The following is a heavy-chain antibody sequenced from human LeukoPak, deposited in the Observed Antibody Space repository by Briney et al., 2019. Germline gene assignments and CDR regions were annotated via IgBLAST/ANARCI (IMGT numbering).Heavy chain of an antibody. J-gene: IGHJ6*02. CDR1: RGTFSSYT. CDR2: IIPIRGIA. D-gene: IGHD2-2*01. CDR3: ARDPSTSHYYYGMDV. V-gene: IGHV1-69*04. Sequence: SVKVSCKASRGTFSSYTISWVRQAPGQGLEWMGRIIPIRGIANYAQKFQGRVTIIADKSTSTAYMELSSLRSEDTAVYYCARDPSTSHYYYGMDVWGQGTTVTVSS.